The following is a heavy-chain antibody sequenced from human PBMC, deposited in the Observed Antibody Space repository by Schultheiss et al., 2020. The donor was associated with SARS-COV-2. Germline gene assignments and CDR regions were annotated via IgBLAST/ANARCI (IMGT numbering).Heavy chain of an antibody. V-gene: IGHV3-7*01. Sequence: GGSLRLSCAASGFSFSTSWMTWARQAPGKGLEWVANINQDGSEKYYVDSVKGRFTISRDNAKNSLYLQIHRLRAEDTSVYYCARGGGSSGYYFDYWGQGTLVTVSS. D-gene: IGHD6-13*01. CDR3: ARGGGSSGYYFDY. CDR2: INQDGSEK. CDR1: GFSFSTSW. J-gene: IGHJ4*02.